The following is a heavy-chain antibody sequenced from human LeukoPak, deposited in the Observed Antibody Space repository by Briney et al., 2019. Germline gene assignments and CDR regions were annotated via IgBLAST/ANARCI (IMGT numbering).Heavy chain of an antibody. CDR1: GFTFSSYG. Sequence: GGSLRLSCAASGFTFSSYGMHWVRQAPGKGLEWVAVISYDGSNEYYADSVTGRFTISRDNSKNTLYLQMNSLRAEDTALYYCTTEGYYVSGSFPDYWGQGTLVTVSS. CDR3: TTEGYYVSGSFPDY. V-gene: IGHV3-30*03. D-gene: IGHD3-10*01. J-gene: IGHJ4*02. CDR2: ISYDGSNE.